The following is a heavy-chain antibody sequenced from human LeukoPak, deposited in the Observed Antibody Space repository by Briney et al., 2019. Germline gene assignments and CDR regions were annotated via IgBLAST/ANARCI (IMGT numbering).Heavy chain of an antibody. CDR2: INQDGNEN. CDR1: GFTFRSYW. CDR3: ARSRSTGIGI. V-gene: IGHV3-7*01. D-gene: IGHD2-2*01. Sequence: PGGSLRLSCAASGFTFRSYWVSWVRQAPGKGLEWVANINQDGNENYYVDSVKGRFTISRDNAKNSLYLQMNSLRAEDTAIYYCARSRSTGIGIWGQGTMVTVSS. J-gene: IGHJ3*02.